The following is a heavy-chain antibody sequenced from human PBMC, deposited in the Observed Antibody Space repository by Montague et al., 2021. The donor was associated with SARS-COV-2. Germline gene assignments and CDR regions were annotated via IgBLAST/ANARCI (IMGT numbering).Heavy chain of an antibody. CDR1: GDSVSSNIAA. Sequence: CAISGDSVSSNIAAWNWIRQSPSRGLEWLGRIYYRSKWYNDYAVSVRSRITISPDTSKNQFSLQLNSVTPEDTAVYYCTQERGPGRTTWHYFDYWGQGALVTVSS. V-gene: IGHV6-1*01. J-gene: IGHJ4*02. CDR3: TQERGPGRTTWHYFDY. D-gene: IGHD1-14*01. CDR2: IYYRSKWYN.